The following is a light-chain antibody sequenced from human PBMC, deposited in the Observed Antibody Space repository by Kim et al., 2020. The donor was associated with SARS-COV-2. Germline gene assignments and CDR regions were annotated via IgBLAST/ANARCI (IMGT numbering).Light chain of an antibody. CDR2: EVS. Sequence: QSVTSSCTGTSRDVGGYNYVSWYQQHPGKAPKLMIYEVSKRPSGVPDRFSGSKSGNTASLTVSGLQAEDEADYYCNSYAGSNNWVFGGGTQLTVL. V-gene: IGLV2-8*01. CDR3: NSYAGSNNWV. CDR1: SRDVGGYNY. J-gene: IGLJ3*02.